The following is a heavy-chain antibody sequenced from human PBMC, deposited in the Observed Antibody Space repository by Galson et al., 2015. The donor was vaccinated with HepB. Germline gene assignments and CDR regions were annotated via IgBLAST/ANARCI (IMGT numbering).Heavy chain of an antibody. J-gene: IGHJ6*02. V-gene: IGHV1-18*04. D-gene: IGHD2-2*01. CDR2: ISAYNGNT. CDR3: ARFVVPAADYYYYGMDV. Sequence: SVKVSCKASGYTFTSYGISWVRQAPGQGLEWMGWISAYNGNTNYAQKLQGRVTMTTDTSTSTAYMELRSLRSDDTAVYYCARFVVPAADYYYYGMDVWGQGTTVTVSS. CDR1: GYTFTSYG.